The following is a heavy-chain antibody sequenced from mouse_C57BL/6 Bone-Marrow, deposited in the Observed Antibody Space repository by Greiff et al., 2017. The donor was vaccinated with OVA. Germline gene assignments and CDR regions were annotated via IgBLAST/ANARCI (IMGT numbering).Heavy chain of an antibody. Sequence: EVKLQESGGGLVKPGGSLKLSCAASGFTFSDYGMHWVRQAPEKGLEWVAYISSGSSTIYYADTVKGRFTISRDNAKNTLFLQMTSLRSEDTAMYYCARGGYGRLDYWGQGTTLTVSS. CDR3: ARGGYGRLDY. D-gene: IGHD1-1*01. V-gene: IGHV5-17*01. CDR1: GFTFSDYG. J-gene: IGHJ2*01. CDR2: ISSGSSTI.